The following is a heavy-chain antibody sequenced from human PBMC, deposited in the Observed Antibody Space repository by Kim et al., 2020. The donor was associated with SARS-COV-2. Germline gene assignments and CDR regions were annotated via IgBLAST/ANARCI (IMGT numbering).Heavy chain of an antibody. V-gene: IGHV3-9*01. CDR3: AKDLVSSSFRAFHI. J-gene: IGHJ3*02. CDR1: GFTFGDFA. Sequence: GGSLRLSCAASGFTFGDFAMHWVRQVPGKGLEWVSGLSWNGGVIGFADSVKGRFTISRHNAENSLYLQMNSLRAEDTASYYCAKDLVSSSFRAFHIWGQGTMVTVSS. D-gene: IGHD6-6*01. CDR2: LSWNGGVI.